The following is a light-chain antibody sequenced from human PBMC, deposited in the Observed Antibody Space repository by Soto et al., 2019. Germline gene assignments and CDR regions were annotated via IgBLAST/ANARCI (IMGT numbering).Light chain of an antibody. CDR2: DAS. J-gene: IGKJ5*01. CDR3: QQRSNWPLIT. Sequence: EIVMTQSPATLSVSPGERATLSCRASRGIGSTLAWYQQRPGQAPRLLIYDASTRATGIPVRFSGSGSGTDFTLTISSLEPEDFAVYYCQQRSNWPLITFGQGTRLEIK. V-gene: IGKV3-11*01. CDR1: RGIGST.